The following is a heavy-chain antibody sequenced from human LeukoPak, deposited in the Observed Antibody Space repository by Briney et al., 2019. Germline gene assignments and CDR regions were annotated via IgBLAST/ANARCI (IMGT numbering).Heavy chain of an antibody. V-gene: IGHV3-30*04. CDR1: GSNFDNFA. CDR2: ISHDGRTK. J-gene: IGHJ4*02. Sequence: PGGSLRLSCVVSGSNFDNFAMHWVRQPLGKGLEWVAVISHDGRTKYYADSMKGRITISRDNSKNTLFLQMNNLRSEDTAVYFCARPSPPGDGYNPPDHWGQGTLVAVSS. CDR3: ARPSPPGDGYNPPDH. D-gene: IGHD5-24*01.